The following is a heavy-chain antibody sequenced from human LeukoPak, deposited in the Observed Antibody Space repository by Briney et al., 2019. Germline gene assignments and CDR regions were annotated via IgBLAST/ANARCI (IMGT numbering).Heavy chain of an antibody. J-gene: IGHJ4*02. D-gene: IGHD3-3*01. CDR1: GGSFSGYY. CDR3: ARDGAPWSGYSRRFDY. CDR2: INHSGST. V-gene: IGHV4-34*01. Sequence: PSETLSLTCAVYGGSFSGYYWSWLRQPPGKGLEWIGEINHSGSTNYNPSLKSRVTISVDTSKNQSSLKLSSVTAADTAVYYCARDGAPWSGYSRRFDYWGQGTLVTVSS.